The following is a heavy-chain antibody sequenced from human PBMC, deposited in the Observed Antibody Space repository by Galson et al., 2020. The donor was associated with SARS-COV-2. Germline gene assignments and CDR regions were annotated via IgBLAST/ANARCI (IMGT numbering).Heavy chain of an antibody. CDR2: ISAYNGNT. CDR1: GYTFTSYG. CDR3: ARWFGVVIIREYYYYMDV. D-gene: IGHD3-3*01. J-gene: IGHJ6*03. Sequence: ASVKVSCKASGYTFTSYGISWVRQAPGQGLEWMGWISAYNGNTNYAQKLQGRVTMTTDTSTSTAYMELRSLRSDDTAVYYCARWFGVVIIREYYYYMDVWGKGTTVTVSS. V-gene: IGHV1-18*01.